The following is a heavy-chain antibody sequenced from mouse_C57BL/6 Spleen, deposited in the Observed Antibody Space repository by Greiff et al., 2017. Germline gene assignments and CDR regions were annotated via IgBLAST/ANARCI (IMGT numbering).Heavy chain of an antibody. V-gene: IGHV1-18*01. CDR1: GYTFTDYN. D-gene: IGHD2-2*01. CDR3: ARFGYDEDWFAY. CDR2: INPNNGGT. J-gene: IGHJ3*01. Sequence: VQLQQSGPELVKPGASVKIPCKASGYTFTDYNMDWVKQSHGKSLEWIGDINPNNGGTIYNQKFKGKATLTVDKSSSTAYMELRSLTSEDTAFYYCARFGYDEDWFAYWGQGTLVTVSA.